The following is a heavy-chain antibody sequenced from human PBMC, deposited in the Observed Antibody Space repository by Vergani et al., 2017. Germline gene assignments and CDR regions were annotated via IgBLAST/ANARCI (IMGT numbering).Heavy chain of an antibody. V-gene: IGHV1-8*01. CDR2: MNPNSGNT. Sequence: QVQLVQSGAEVKKPGASVKVSCKASGYTFTSYDINWVRQATGQGLEWMGWMNPNSGNTGYAQKFQGRVTMTRKPSISTAYMELSSLRSEDTAVYYCARGQGLTMVRGVIIENNWFDPWGQGTLVTVSS. D-gene: IGHD3-10*01. CDR1: GYTFTSYD. CDR3: ARGQGLTMVRGVIIENNWFDP. J-gene: IGHJ5*02.